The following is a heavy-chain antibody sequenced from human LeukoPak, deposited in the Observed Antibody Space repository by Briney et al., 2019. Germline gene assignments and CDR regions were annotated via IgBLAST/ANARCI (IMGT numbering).Heavy chain of an antibody. V-gene: IGHV3-33*01. D-gene: IGHD3-9*01. J-gene: IGHJ4*02. CDR2: IWYDGSNK. Sequence: GRSLRLSCAASGFTFSSYGMHWVRQAPGKGLEWVAVIWYDGSNKYYADSVKGRFTISRDNSKNTLCLQMNSLRAEDTAVYYCARSYYDILTSWYFDYWGQGTLVTVSS. CDR1: GFTFSSYG. CDR3: ARSYYDILTSWYFDY.